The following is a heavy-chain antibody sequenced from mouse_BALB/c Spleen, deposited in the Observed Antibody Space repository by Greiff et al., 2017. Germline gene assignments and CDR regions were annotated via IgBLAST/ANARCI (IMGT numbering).Heavy chain of an antibody. CDR3: ARDWDEDY. D-gene: IGHD4-1*01. J-gene: IGHJ2*01. CDR1: GYTFTSYT. V-gene: IGHV1-4*02. CDR2: INPSSGYT. Sequence: QVHVKQSAAELARPGASVKMSCKASGYTFTSYTMHWVKQRPGQGLEWIGYINPSSGYTEYNQKFKDKTTLTADKSSSIAYMQLSSLTSEDSAVYYCARDWDEDYWGQGTTLTVSS.